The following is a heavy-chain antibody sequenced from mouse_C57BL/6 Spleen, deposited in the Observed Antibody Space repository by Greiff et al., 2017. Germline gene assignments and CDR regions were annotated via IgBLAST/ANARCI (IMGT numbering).Heavy chain of an antibody. V-gene: IGHV1-50*01. J-gene: IGHJ1*03. CDR1: GYTFTSYW. CDR3: ARGVFTTPLRCFDV. D-gene: IGHD1-1*01. CDR2: IDPSDSYT. Sequence: VQRVESGAELVKPGASVKLSCKASGYTFTSYWMQWVKQRPGQGLEWIGEIDPSDSYTNYNQKFKGKATLTVDTSSSTAYMQLSSLTSEDSAVYYCARGVFTTPLRCFDVWGTGTTVTVSS.